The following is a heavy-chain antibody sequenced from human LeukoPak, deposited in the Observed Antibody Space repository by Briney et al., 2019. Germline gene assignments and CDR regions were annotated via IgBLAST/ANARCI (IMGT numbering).Heavy chain of an antibody. Sequence: SGPALVKPTQTLTLTCTFSGFSLSTSGMCVSWIRQPPWKALEWLALIDWDDDKYYSTSLKTRLTISKDTSKNQVVLTVTNMDPVDTATYYCARILYGDSAYYFDYWGQGTLVTVSS. CDR1: GFSLSTSGMC. J-gene: IGHJ4*02. CDR3: ARILYGDSAYYFDY. CDR2: IDWDDDK. V-gene: IGHV2-70*01. D-gene: IGHD4-17*01.